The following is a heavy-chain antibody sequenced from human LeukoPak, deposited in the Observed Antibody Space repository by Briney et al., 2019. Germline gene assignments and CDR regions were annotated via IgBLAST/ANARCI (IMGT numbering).Heavy chain of an antibody. D-gene: IGHD3-10*01. CDR1: GFTFSSYG. CDR3: VKVGYGSGSFDYYMDV. J-gene: IGHJ6*03. Sequence: GSLRLSCAASGFTFSSYGMHWVRQAPGNGLEWVAFIRYDGSNKYYADSVKGRFTISRDNSKNTLYLQMNSLRAEDTAVYYCVKVGYGSGSFDYYMDVWGKGTTVTISS. CDR2: IRYDGSNK. V-gene: IGHV3-30*02.